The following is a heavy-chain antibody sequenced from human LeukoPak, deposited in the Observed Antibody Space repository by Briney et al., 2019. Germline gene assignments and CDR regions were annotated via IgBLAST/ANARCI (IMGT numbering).Heavy chain of an antibody. CDR3: VRGLVITARPYFDC. CDR2: IRYDGNNK. V-gene: IGHV3-30*02. Sequence: PGGSLRLSCAASGFTFSSYGIHWVRQAPGKGLEWVAFIRYDGNNKYYADSVKGRFTISRDNSKNTLYLQMNSLRAEDTAVYFCVRGLVITARPYFDCWGQGTLVTVSS. J-gene: IGHJ4*02. CDR1: GFTFSSYG. D-gene: IGHD3-22*01.